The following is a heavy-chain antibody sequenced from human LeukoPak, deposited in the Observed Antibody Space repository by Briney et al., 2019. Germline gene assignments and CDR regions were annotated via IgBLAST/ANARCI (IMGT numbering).Heavy chain of an antibody. V-gene: IGHV4-31*03. D-gene: IGHD3-3*01. J-gene: IGHJ6*02. CDR2: IYYSGST. CDR3: AREPYDFWSGNYYGMDV. CDR1: GGSISSGGYY. Sequence: SETLSLTCTVSGGSISSGGYYWGWIRQHPGKGLEWLGYIYYSGSTYYNPSLKSRVTISVDTSKNQFSLKLSSVTAADTAVYYCAREPYDFWSGNYYGMDVWGQGTTVTVSS.